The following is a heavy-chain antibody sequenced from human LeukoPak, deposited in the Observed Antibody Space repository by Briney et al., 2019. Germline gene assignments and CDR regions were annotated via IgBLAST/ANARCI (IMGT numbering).Heavy chain of an antibody. CDR3: AVGATEGYFDY. Sequence: GALRLSCAASGFTFSNYAMSWVRQAPGKGLEWVSTISGSGGSTYYADSVKGRFTTSRDNSKNTLYLQMNSLRAEGTAVYYCAVGATEGYFDYWGQGTLVTVSS. CDR2: ISGSGGST. CDR1: GFTFSNYA. D-gene: IGHD1-26*01. V-gene: IGHV3-23*01. J-gene: IGHJ4*02.